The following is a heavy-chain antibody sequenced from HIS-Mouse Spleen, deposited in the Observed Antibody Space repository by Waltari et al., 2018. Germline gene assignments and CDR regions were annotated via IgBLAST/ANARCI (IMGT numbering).Heavy chain of an antibody. V-gene: IGHV4-34*01. J-gene: IGHJ3*02. CDR3: ARGPLGPDAFDI. CDR2: SNHSGST. CDR1: GGSFSGYY. Sequence: QVQLQQWCAGLLKPSETLSLTCAVYGGSFSGYYWSWIRQTPGKGLEWIGESNHSGSTNYHPSHKDRVTISVDTPRNQFSLKLSAVTAADTAVYYCARGPLGPDAFDIWGQGTMVTVSS.